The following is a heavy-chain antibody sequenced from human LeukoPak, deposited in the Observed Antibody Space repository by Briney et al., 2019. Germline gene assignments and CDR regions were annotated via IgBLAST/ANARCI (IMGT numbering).Heavy chain of an antibody. CDR1: GFTFSDHA. D-gene: IGHD1-26*01. Sequence: GGSLRLSCAASGFTFSDHAMDWVRQAPGKGLEGVGRIRNKANSYTTEYAASEQGRFTVSRDDSKNSLYLQMNSMKTEDTAVYYCTRLVGANDWGQGTLVTVSS. CDR3: TRLVGAND. CDR2: IRNKANSYTT. V-gene: IGHV3-72*01. J-gene: IGHJ4*02.